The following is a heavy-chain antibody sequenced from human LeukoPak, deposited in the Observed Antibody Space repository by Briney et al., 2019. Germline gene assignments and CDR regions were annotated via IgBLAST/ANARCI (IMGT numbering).Heavy chain of an antibody. CDR1: GFTFSSYY. CDR3: AHMVRGVIVDFDY. V-gene: IGHV3-30*03. Sequence: GGSLRLSCAASGFTFSSYYVHWVRQAPGKGLERVAIISYDGSNKYYADSVRDRFTISRDNSKNTLYLQMNSLRAEDTAVYYCAHMVRGVIVDFDYWGQGTLVTVSS. D-gene: IGHD3-10*01. CDR2: ISYDGSNK. J-gene: IGHJ4*02.